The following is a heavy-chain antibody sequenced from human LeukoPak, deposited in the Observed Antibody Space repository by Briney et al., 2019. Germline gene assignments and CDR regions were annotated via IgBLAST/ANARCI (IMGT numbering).Heavy chain of an antibody. J-gene: IGHJ4*02. Sequence: GASVKVSCKPSGYTFTGYFIHWVRQPPGQGLEWMGWINPNSGGTNYAQKFQGRVTMTRDTSINTAYMDLSRLRSNDTAVYYCAREADCSGTSCYSQFLDYWGQGTLVTVSS. CDR1: GYTFTGYF. CDR2: INPNSGGT. V-gene: IGHV1-2*02. D-gene: IGHD2-2*01. CDR3: AREADCSGTSCYSQFLDY.